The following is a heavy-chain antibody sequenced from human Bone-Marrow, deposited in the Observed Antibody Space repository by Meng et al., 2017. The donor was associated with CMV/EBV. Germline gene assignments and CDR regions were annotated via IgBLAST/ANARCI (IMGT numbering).Heavy chain of an antibody. J-gene: IGHJ5*02. V-gene: IGHV4-31*02. D-gene: IGHD3-22*01. Sequence: SGGYYWSWIRQHPGKGLEWIGYIYYSGSTYYNPSLKSRVTISVDTSKNQFSLKLSSVTAADTAVYYCARVRSYYDSSGYYRNWFDPWGQGTLVTVSS. CDR3: ARVRSYYDSSGYYRNWFDP. CDR2: IYYSGST. CDR1: SGGYY.